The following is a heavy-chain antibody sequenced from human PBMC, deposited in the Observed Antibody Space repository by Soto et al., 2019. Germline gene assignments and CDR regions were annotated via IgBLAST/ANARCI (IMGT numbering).Heavy chain of an antibody. CDR3: ARQISFVCDS. Sequence: GESPKTYFQGACYKLGSAWIGWVRRKPGKGLEWMGIIKPGTSDIRYSPSFRGQVTISADEAANTAFLQWSSLKTSDTAIYYCARQISFVCDSWGQGTLVTVSS. V-gene: IGHV5-51*01. J-gene: IGHJ4*02. D-gene: IGHD3-16*01. CDR1: CYKLGSAW. CDR2: IKPGTSDI.